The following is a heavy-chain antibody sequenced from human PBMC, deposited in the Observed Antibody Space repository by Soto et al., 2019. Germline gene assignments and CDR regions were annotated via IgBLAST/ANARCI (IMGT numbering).Heavy chain of an antibody. CDR3: ARDPWAADY. V-gene: IGHV3-66*01. Sequence: GGSLRLSCAASGFTVSTKYMSWVRQAPGKGLEWVSVIYSGGSTFYADSVRGRFTISRDNSKSTVNLQMNSLRAEDTAVYYCARDPWAADYWGQGTLVTVSS. D-gene: IGHD3-16*01. CDR1: GFTVSTKY. J-gene: IGHJ4*02. CDR2: IYSGGST.